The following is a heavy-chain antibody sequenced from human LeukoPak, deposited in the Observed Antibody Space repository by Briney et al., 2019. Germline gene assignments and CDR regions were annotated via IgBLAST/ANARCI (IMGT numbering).Heavy chain of an antibody. Sequence: PGGSLRLSCVAPGFTSSSYAMSWVRQAPGKGLEWVSAISGSGGSTYYADSVKGRFTISRDNSKNTLFLQMNSLRAEDTAVYYCAKDPYAILTGYRYYFDYWGQGTLVTVSS. V-gene: IGHV3-23*01. D-gene: IGHD3-9*01. CDR3: AKDPYAILTGYRYYFDY. CDR2: ISGSGGST. CDR1: GFTSSSYA. J-gene: IGHJ4*02.